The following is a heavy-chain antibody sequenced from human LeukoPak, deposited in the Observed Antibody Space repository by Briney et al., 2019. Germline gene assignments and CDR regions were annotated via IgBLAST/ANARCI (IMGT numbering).Heavy chain of an antibody. Sequence: PGGSLRLSCVASGFTISSNYMSWVRQAAGKGLEWVATIKPDGSAQYYVDSVKGRFTISRDNAKNSLFLQINSLRAEDTAVYYCANGGTYSSGPWGQGTPVTVSS. CDR2: IKPDGSAQ. D-gene: IGHD3-22*01. CDR3: ANGGTYSSGP. V-gene: IGHV3-7*01. J-gene: IGHJ5*02. CDR1: GFTISSNY.